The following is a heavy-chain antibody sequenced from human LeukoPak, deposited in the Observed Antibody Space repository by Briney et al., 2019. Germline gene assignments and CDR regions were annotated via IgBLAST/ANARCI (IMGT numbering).Heavy chain of an antibody. J-gene: IGHJ4*02. CDR2: IYTTGST. D-gene: IGHD3-22*01. CDR3: ARDPLHFYDSVGSSFDF. Sequence: SETLSLTCTVSGGSINSYYWSWIRQPAGGGLEWIGRIYTTGSTNYNPSLKSRVTMSVDTSKNQFSLKLSSVTAADTAVYYCARDPLHFYDSVGSSFDFWGQGTLVTVSS. CDR1: GGSINSYY. V-gene: IGHV4-4*07.